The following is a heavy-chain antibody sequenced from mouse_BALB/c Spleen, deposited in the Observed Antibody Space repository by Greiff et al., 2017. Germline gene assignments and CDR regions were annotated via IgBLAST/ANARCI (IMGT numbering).Heavy chain of an antibody. CDR2: IWAGGST. Sequence: VQLQQSGPGLVAPSQSLSITCTVSGFSLTSYGVHWVRQPPGKGLEWLGVIWAGGSTNYNSALMSRLSISKDNSKSQVFLKMNSLQTDNTAMYYCARDGRLITTRLYYAMDYWGQGTSVTVSS. CDR3: ARDGRLITTRLYYAMDY. J-gene: IGHJ4*01. CDR1: GFSLTSYG. V-gene: IGHV2-9*02. D-gene: IGHD2-4*01.